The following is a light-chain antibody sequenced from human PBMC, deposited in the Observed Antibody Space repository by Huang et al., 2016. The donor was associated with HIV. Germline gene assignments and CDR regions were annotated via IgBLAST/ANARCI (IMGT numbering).Light chain of an antibody. CDR3: QQYNSFPYT. V-gene: IGKV1-5*01. CDR1: QGISGW. J-gene: IGKJ2*01. CDR2: DAS. Sequence: DIQMTQSPSTLSASLGDRVTITCRASQGISGWLAWYQQKPGKAPELLIYDASSLESWVPSTFSGSGSGTEFTLTISSLQPYNFATYYCQQYNSFPYTFGQGTKLEI.